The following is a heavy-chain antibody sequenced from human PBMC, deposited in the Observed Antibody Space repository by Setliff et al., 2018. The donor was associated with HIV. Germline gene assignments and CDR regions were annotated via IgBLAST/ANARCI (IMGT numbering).Heavy chain of an antibody. V-gene: IGHV7-4-1*01. CDR1: GYTFTSYA. CDR3: AGGASQDYAFAGSLLNRFDP. D-gene: IGHD3-3*01. CDR2: INTNTGNP. J-gene: IGHJ5*02. Sequence: ASVKVSCKASGYTFTSYAMNWVRQAPGQGLEWMGWINTNTGNPTYAQGFTGRFVFSLDTSVATAYLQIHSLEAEDTAVYYCAGGASQDYAFAGSLLNRFDPWGQGTLVTVSS.